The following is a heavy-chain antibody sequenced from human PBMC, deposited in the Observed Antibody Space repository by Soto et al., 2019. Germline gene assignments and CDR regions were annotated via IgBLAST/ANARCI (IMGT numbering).Heavy chain of an antibody. J-gene: IGHJ4*02. D-gene: IGHD3-22*01. Sequence: GGSLRLSCAASGFTFSSFSMNWVRQAPGKGLEWVSSISSSSTYIYYADSVKGRFTISRDDAKNSLYLQMNSLRVEDTAMYYCARGGDTSGSWPRYWGQGTLVTVSS. CDR2: ISSSSTYI. CDR3: ARGGDTSGSWPRY. V-gene: IGHV3-21*06. CDR1: GFTFSSFS.